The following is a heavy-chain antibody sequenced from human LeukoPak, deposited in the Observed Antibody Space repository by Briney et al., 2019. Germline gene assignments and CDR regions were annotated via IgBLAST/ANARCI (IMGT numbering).Heavy chain of an antibody. CDR2: IYPGDSDT. CDR1: GYSFTSYW. D-gene: IGHD3-10*01. J-gene: IGHJ4*01. V-gene: IGHV5-51*01. Sequence: GESLKISCKGSGYSFTSYWIGWVRQMPGKGLEWMGIIYPGDSDTRYSPSFQGQVTISADKSISTAYLQWSSLKASDTAMYYCARYGVGSSRALSYSASRGHGALGTVSS. CDR3: ARYGVGSSRALSYSAS.